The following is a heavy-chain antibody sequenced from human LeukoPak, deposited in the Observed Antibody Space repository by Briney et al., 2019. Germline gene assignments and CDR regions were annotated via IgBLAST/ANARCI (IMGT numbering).Heavy chain of an antibody. J-gene: IGHJ4*02. CDR1: GGSMSSYY. D-gene: IGHD3-3*01. V-gene: IGHV4-59*01. CDR3: ARGSQRITVFGVVTDY. CDR2: VYYTGST. Sequence: SETLSLTCTVSGGSMSSYYWSWSGQPPGKGLEWIGYVYYTGSTNYNPSLKSRVTISVDTSKNHFSLELSSVTAADTAVCYCARGSQRITVFGVVTDYWGQGTLVTVSS.